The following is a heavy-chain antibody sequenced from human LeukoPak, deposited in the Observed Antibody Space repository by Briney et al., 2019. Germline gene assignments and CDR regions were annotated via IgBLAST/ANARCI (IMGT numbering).Heavy chain of an antibody. CDR2: IYYSGST. CDR1: GGSISSSSYY. V-gene: IGHV4-39*01. D-gene: IGHD4-17*01. CDR3: ARVPTVTFFDY. Sequence: SETLSLTCTVSGGSISSSSYYWGWIRQPPGTGLEWIGSIYYSGSTYYNPSLKSRVTISVDTSKNQFSLKLSSVTAADTAVYYCARVPTVTFFDYWGQGTLVTVSS. J-gene: IGHJ4*02.